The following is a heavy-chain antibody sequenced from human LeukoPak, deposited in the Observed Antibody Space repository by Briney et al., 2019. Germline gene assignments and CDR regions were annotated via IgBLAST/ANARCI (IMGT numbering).Heavy chain of an antibody. V-gene: IGHV1-46*01. CDR2: INPSGGST. J-gene: IGHJ4*02. CDR1: GYTFTSYY. D-gene: IGHD3-10*01. Sequence: ASVMVSCKASGYTFTSYYMHWARQAPGQGLEWMGIINPSGGSTSYAQKFQGRVTMTRDTSTSTVYMELSSLRSEDTAVYYCARDREDRYYYGSGRLFDYWGQGTLVTVSS. CDR3: ARDREDRYYYGSGRLFDY.